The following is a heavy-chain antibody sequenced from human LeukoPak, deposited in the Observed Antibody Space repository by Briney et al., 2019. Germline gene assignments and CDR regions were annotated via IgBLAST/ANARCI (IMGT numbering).Heavy chain of an antibody. J-gene: IGHJ4*02. CDR2: ISSSGSTI. D-gene: IGHD3-10*01. CDR3: ARQDGSGSFDY. CDR1: GFTFSSYE. V-gene: IGHV3-48*03. Sequence: GGSLRLSCAASGFTFSSYEMNWVRQAPGKGLEWVSYISSSGSTIYYADSVKGRFTISRDSAKNSLYLQMNSLRAEDTAVYYCARQDGSGSFDYWGQGTLVTVSS.